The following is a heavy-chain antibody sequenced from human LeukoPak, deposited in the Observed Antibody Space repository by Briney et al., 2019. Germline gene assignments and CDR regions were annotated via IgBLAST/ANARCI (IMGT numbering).Heavy chain of an antibody. D-gene: IGHD5-12*01. Sequence: ASVKVSCKASGYTFTGYYMHWVRQAPGQGLEWMGWINPNSGGTDYAQKFQGRVTMTRDTSISTAYMELSRLRSDDTAVYYRASGYSGYDWDYYYYYYMDVWGKGTTVTISS. CDR2: INPNSGGT. CDR1: GYTFTGYY. J-gene: IGHJ6*03. V-gene: IGHV1-2*02. CDR3: ASGYSGYDWDYYYYYYMDV.